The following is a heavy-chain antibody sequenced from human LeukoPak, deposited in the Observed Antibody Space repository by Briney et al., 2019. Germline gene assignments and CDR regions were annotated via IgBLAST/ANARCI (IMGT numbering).Heavy chain of an antibody. CDR3: ARDGDSSGFDHFDY. Sequence: GGSLRLSCAASGFTFSSYEMNWVRQAPGKGLEWVSYISSSGSTIYYADSVKGRFTISRDNAKNSLYLQMNSLRAEDTAVYYCARDGDSSGFDHFDYWGQGTLVTVSS. V-gene: IGHV3-48*03. CDR2: ISSSGSTI. CDR1: GFTFSSYE. D-gene: IGHD3-22*01. J-gene: IGHJ4*02.